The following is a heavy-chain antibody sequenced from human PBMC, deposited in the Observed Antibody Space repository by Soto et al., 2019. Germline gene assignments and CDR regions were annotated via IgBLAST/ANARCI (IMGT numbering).Heavy chain of an antibody. Sequence: SETLSLTCAVSGYSIRSDYYWGWIRQPPGKGLEWIGSIYQSGTAYYNPSLKSRVTISVDTSKNEFSLKVSSVTAADTAVYYCARVNGSKGYFDYWGQGTLVTVSS. D-gene: IGHD2-2*01. CDR1: GYSIRSDYY. J-gene: IGHJ4*02. V-gene: IGHV4-38-2*01. CDR2: IYQSGTA. CDR3: ARVNGSKGYFDY.